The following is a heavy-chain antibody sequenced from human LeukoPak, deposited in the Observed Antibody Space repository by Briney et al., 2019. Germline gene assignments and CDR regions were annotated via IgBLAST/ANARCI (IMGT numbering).Heavy chain of an antibody. D-gene: IGHD3-16*01. V-gene: IGHV3-30*02. CDR2: IRYDGNDK. J-gene: IGHJ4*02. CDR3: TKDWAGFDN. CDR1: GFTSSNYG. Sequence: GGSLRLSCAASGFTSSNYGMHWVRQAPGKGLEWVAFIRYDGNDKYYADSVKGRFTISRDNSKNTLYLQMNNLRVEDTAVYYCTKDWAGFDNWGQGTLVTVSS.